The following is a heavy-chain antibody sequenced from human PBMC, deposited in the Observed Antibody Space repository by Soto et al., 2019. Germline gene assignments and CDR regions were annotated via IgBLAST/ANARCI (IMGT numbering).Heavy chain of an antibody. CDR3: ARAGYDILTGYYYFDY. CDR1: GGSISSYY. D-gene: IGHD3-9*01. CDR2: IYYSGST. Sequence: PSETLSLTCTVSGGSISSYYWSWIRQPPGKGLEWIGYIYYSGSTNYNPSPKSRVTISVDTSKNQFSLKLSSVTAADTAVYYCARAGYDILTGYYYFDYWGQGTLVTVSS. V-gene: IGHV4-59*01. J-gene: IGHJ4*02.